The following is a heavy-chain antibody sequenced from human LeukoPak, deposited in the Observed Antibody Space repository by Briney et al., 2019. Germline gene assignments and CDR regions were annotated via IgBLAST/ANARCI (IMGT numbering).Heavy chain of an antibody. CDR1: GYTFTGYY. Sequence: ASVKVSFKASGYTFTGYYMHWVRQAPGQGPEWMGWVNPISGDTNYAQKIQGRVTMTRDTSVSTAYMELSRLRSDDTAVYYGARDSEYWGQGTLVTVSS. CDR2: VNPISGDT. J-gene: IGHJ4*02. CDR3: ARDSEY. V-gene: IGHV1-2*02.